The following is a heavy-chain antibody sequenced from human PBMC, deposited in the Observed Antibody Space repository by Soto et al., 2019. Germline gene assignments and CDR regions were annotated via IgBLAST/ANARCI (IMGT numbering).Heavy chain of an antibody. CDR1: GFTFSSYA. CDR3: AKAQETYDFWSGSVHYGMDV. J-gene: IGHJ6*02. CDR2: ISGSGGST. D-gene: IGHD3-3*01. V-gene: IGHV3-23*01. Sequence: HPGGSLRLSCAASGFTFSSYAMSWVRQAPGKGLEWVSAISGSGGSTYYADSVKGRFTISRDNSKNTLYLQMNSLRAEDTAVYYCAKAQETYDFWSGSVHYGMDVWGQGTTVTVSS.